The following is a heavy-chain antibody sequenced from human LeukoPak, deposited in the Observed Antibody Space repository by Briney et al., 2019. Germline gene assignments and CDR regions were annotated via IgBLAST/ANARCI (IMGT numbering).Heavy chain of an antibody. J-gene: IGHJ6*03. Sequence: PSETLSLTCTVSGGSISSYYWSWIRQPPGKGLEWIGYIYYSGSTNYNPSLKSRVTISVDTSKNQFSLKLTSVTAADTAMYYCARVGLRRVVVTENYYMDVWGKGTTVTVSS. D-gene: IGHD2-21*02. CDR3: ARVGLRRVVVTENYYMDV. CDR1: GGSISSYY. V-gene: IGHV4-59*12. CDR2: IYYSGST.